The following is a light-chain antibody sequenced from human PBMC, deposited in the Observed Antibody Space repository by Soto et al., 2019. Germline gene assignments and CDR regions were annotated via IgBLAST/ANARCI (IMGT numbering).Light chain of an antibody. V-gene: IGLV1-40*01. CDR2: GNS. Sequence: QSVLTQPPSVSGAPGQRVTISCTGSSSNIGAGYDVHWYQQLPGTAPKLLIYGNSNRPSGVPDRFSGSKSGTSASLAITGLQAEDEADYYCPYYASSLRGHVFGTGTKLTVL. CDR3: PYYASSLRGHV. CDR1: SSNIGAGYD. J-gene: IGLJ1*01.